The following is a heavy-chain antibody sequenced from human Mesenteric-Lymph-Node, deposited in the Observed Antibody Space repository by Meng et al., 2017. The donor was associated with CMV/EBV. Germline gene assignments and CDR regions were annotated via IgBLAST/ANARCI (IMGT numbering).Heavy chain of an antibody. J-gene: IGHJ4*02. D-gene: IGHD3-10*01. CDR2: IIPILGIA. V-gene: IGHV1-69*04. CDR3: AREGYYGSGSIDY. Sequence: SVKVSCKASGGTFSSYTISWVRQAPGQGLEWMGRIIPILGIANYAQKFQGRVTITADKSTSTAYMELSSLRSEDTAVYYCAREGYYGSGSIDYWGQGTLVTSPQ. CDR1: GGTFSSYT.